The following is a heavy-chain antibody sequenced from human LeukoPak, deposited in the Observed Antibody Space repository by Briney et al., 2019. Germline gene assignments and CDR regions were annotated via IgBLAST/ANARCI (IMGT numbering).Heavy chain of an antibody. Sequence: GGSLRLSCAASGFTFSSYWMSWVRQAPGKGLEWVANIKQDGSEKYYVDSAKGRFTISRDNAKNSLYLQMNSLRAEDTAVYYCANGPCSGGSCYSTWGQGTMVTVSS. CDR2: IKQDGSEK. V-gene: IGHV3-7*01. J-gene: IGHJ3*01. D-gene: IGHD2-15*01. CDR1: GFTFSSYW. CDR3: ANGPCSGGSCYST.